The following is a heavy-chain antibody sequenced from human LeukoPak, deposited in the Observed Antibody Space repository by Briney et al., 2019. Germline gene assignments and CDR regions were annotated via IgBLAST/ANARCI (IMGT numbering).Heavy chain of an antibody. CDR1: GFTFSSYS. V-gene: IGHV3-74*01. D-gene: IGHD1-14*01. J-gene: IGHJ3*01. Sequence: GGSLRLSCAASGFTFSSYSMNWVRQAPGKGLVWVSLINADGSTATYADSVKGRFTISGDNARNTLSLQMNSLTIEDTAVYYCVVVVEPPDSDGFDVWGQGTMITVSS. CDR2: INADGSTA. CDR3: VVVVEPPDSDGFDV.